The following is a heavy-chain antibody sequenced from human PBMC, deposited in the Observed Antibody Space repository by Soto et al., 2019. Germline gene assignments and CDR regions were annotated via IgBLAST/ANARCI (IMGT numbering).Heavy chain of an antibody. CDR1: GGSISSGGYY. D-gene: IGHD3-10*01. CDR3: ARDVNSYGSGSNGMDV. CDR2: IYYSGST. J-gene: IGHJ6*02. V-gene: IGHV4-31*03. Sequence: SETLSLTCTVSGGSISSGGYYWSWIRQYPGQGLEWIGYIYYSGSTYYNPSLKSRVTMSVDTSKNQFSLKLSSVTAADTAVYYCARDVNSYGSGSNGMDVWGQGTTVTVSS.